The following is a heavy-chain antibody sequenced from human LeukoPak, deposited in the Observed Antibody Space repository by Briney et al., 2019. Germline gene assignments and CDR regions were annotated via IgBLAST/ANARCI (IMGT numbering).Heavy chain of an antibody. Sequence: ASVKVSCKASGYTFTNYAMHWVRQAPGQRLGWMGWINAGNGNTKYSQKFQGRVTITRDTSASTAYMELSSLRSEDTAVYYCARDWSLRGYFDYWGQGTLVTVSS. D-gene: IGHD3-3*01. J-gene: IGHJ4*02. CDR1: GYTFTNYA. CDR3: ARDWSLRGYFDY. CDR2: INAGNGNT. V-gene: IGHV1-3*01.